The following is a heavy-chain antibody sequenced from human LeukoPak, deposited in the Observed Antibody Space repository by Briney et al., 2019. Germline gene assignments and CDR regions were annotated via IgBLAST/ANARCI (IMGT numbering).Heavy chain of an antibody. CDR1: GFTFSNYW. V-gene: IGHV3-7*01. Sequence: PGGSLRPSCAASGFTFSNYWMSWVRQAPGKGLEWVANINQDGGEKYYVDSVKGRFTISRDNAKNSLYLQMNSLRAEDTAVYYCARRDGDSYYYYIDVWGKGTTVTVS. CDR2: INQDGGEK. J-gene: IGHJ6*03. CDR3: ARRDGDSYYYYIDV.